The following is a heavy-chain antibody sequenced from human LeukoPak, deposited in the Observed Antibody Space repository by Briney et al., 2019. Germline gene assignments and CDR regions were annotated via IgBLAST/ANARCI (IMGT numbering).Heavy chain of an antibody. CDR3: ASSSRETGAFDI. D-gene: IGHD1-26*01. Sequence: SETLSLTCAVYGGSFSGYYWSWIRQPPGKGLEWIGEINHSGSTNYNPSLKSRVTISVDTSKNQFSLKLSSVTAADTAVYYCASSSRETGAFDIWGQGTMVTVSS. CDR2: INHSGST. CDR1: GGSFSGYY. V-gene: IGHV4-34*01. J-gene: IGHJ3*02.